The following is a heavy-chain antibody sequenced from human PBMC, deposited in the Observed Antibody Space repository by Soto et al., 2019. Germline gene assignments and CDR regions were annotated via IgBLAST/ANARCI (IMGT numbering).Heavy chain of an antibody. D-gene: IGHD3-3*01. CDR3: ARDWDFWTGLYRTDAFDL. V-gene: IGHV3-48*03. CDR2: ISASGTII. Sequence: ESGGGLVQPGGSLRLSCAGSGFTFSRYEMNWVRQAPGKGPEWLSYISASGTIILYADSVKGRFTISRDNARNLLYLQMNSLRGEDTAVYYCARDWDFWTGLYRTDAFDLWGQGTMVTVSS. CDR1: GFTFSRYE. J-gene: IGHJ3*01.